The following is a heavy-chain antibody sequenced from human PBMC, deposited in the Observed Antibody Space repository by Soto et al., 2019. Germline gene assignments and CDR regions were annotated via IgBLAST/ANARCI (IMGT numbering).Heavy chain of an antibody. CDR3: AHIVVAGLGYYFDY. CDR2: IYWDDDK. Sequence: QITLKESGPALVKPTQTLTLTCTFSGFSLSSTRMAVGWIRQPPGKALEWLALIYWDDDKRYSPFLKSRLTITKDTSKNQVVSTMSNMDPVDTARYYCAHIVVAGLGYYFDYWGQGTLVTVSS. J-gene: IGHJ4*02. D-gene: IGHD6-19*01. V-gene: IGHV2-5*02. CDR1: GFSLSSTRMA.